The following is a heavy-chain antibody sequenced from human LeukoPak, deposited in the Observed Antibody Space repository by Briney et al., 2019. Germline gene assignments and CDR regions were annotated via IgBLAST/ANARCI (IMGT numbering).Heavy chain of an antibody. D-gene: IGHD1-26*01. J-gene: IGHJ4*02. CDR3: ARAAYSGSYHSDY. CDR1: GGSVNSGSYY. Sequence: SETLSLTCTVSGGSVNSGSYYWNWIRQPPGKGLEWIGYIYYSGSTNYNPSLKGRVTLSVDTSKNQFSLKLSSVTAADTAVYYCARAAYSGSYHSDYWGQGTLVTVSS. CDR2: IYYSGST. V-gene: IGHV4-61*01.